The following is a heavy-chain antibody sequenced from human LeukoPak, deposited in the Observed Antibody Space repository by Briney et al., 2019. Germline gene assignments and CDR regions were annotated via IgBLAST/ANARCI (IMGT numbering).Heavy chain of an antibody. Sequence: ASMKVSCKASGYTFTGYYMHWVRQAPGQGLEWMGWINPNSGGTNYAQKFQGRVTMTRDTPISTAYMELSRLRSDDTAVYYCNIVGATIIDYWGQGTLVTVSS. V-gene: IGHV1-2*02. CDR3: NIVGATIIDY. CDR2: INPNSGGT. D-gene: IGHD1-26*01. J-gene: IGHJ4*02. CDR1: GYTFTGYY.